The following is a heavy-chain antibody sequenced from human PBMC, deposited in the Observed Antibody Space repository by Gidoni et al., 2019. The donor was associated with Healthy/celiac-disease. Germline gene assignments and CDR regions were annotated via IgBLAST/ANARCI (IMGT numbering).Heavy chain of an antibody. D-gene: IGHD6-19*01. J-gene: IGHJ4*02. CDR2: ISGSGGST. CDR1: AFTFCSYG. CDR3: AKFLGRIAVAGTIDY. V-gene: IGHV3-23*01. Sequence: VQLLVSGGGWVQHGGSLRLSCAASAFTFCSYGMSWVRQAPGKRREWVSAISGSGGSTYYADSAKGRFTIFRDYSKNTLYLQMNSLRAEDTAVYYCAKFLGRIAVAGTIDYWGQGTLVTVSS.